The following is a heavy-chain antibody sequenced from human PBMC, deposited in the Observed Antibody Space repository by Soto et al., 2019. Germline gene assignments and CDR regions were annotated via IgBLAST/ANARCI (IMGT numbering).Heavy chain of an antibody. CDR1: GYTLTELS. CDR2: FDPEDGET. J-gene: IGHJ6*02. D-gene: IGHD6-25*01. V-gene: IGHV1-24*01. Sequence: QVQLVQSGAEVKKPGASVKVSCKVSGYTLTELSMHWVRQAPGKGLEWMGGFDPEDGETIYAQKFQGRVTLPEDTSTDTAYMELSSLRSEDTAVYYCAIQRLRWYYGMDVWGQGTTVTVSS. CDR3: AIQRLRWYYGMDV.